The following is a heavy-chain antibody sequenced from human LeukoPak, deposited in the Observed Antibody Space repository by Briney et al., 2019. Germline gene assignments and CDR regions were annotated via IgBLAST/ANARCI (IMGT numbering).Heavy chain of an antibody. V-gene: IGHV5-51*01. Sequence: GESLKISCKGFGYSFTNYWIGWVRQMPGKGLEWMGIIYPGDSETRYSPSFQGQVTISADKSINTAYLQWSSLKASDTAMYYCALKQWPDYWGQGTLVTVSS. D-gene: IGHD6-19*01. CDR2: IYPGDSET. CDR1: GYSFTNYW. J-gene: IGHJ4*02. CDR3: ALKQWPDY.